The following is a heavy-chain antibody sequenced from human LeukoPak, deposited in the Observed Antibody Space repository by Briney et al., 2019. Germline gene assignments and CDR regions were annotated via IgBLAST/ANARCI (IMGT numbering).Heavy chain of an antibody. CDR1: GFTLSRHW. CDR3: ARVDGYNSGWLDY. V-gene: IGHV3-7*04. D-gene: IGHD6-19*01. J-gene: IGHJ4*02. CDR2: LNQDGSEK. Sequence: GSLRLSCAASGFTLSRHWMSWVRQAPGKGLEWLANLNQDGSEKYYVDSVKGRFTISRDNAKTSLYLQMNSLRAEDTAVYYCARVDGYNSGWLDYWGQGTLVTVSS.